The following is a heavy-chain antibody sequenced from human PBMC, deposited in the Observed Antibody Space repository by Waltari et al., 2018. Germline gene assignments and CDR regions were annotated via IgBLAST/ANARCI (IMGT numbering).Heavy chain of an antibody. J-gene: IGHJ4*02. CDR1: GGSISSGCYY. D-gene: IGHD4-17*01. V-gene: IGHV4-31*03. CDR3: ARGTTTVVTDGFDY. Sequence: QVQLQESGPGLVKPSQTLSLTCTVSGGSISSGCYYWSWIRQHPGKGLEWIGYIYYSGRTYYNPSLKSRVTISVDTSKNQFSLKLSSVTAADTAVYYCARGTTTVVTDGFDYWGQGTLVTVSS. CDR2: IYYSGRT.